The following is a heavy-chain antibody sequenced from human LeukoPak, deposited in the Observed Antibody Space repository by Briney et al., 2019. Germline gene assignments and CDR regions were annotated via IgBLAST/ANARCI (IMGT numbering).Heavy chain of an antibody. CDR2: TNGDETST. J-gene: IGHJ4*02. CDR1: GFTFSMYW. CDR3: AREHFGYSYEY. D-gene: IGHD5-18*01. V-gene: IGHV3-74*01. Sequence: PGGSLRLSCAASGFTFSMYWMRWVRHAPGEGLVWVARTNGDETSTNYAASVKGRFTIFRDNDKNTVYLQMHSLRGEDTAVYYCAREHFGYSYEYWGQGTLVSVSS.